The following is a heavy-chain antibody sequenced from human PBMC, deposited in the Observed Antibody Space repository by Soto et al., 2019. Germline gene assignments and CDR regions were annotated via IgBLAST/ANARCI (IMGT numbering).Heavy chain of an antibody. Sequence: GASVKVSCKTSGYTFNSYTIAWVRQAPGQGLEWLGWISPDDGNTEYEQKFQGGVTMTADTLTNNAYLELRSLKSDDTAIYYCARVEAPFGESLHWGQGTPVTVSS. V-gene: IGHV1-18*01. J-gene: IGHJ4*02. CDR2: ISPDDGNT. CDR3: ARVEAPFGESLH. CDR1: GYTFNSYT. D-gene: IGHD3-10*01.